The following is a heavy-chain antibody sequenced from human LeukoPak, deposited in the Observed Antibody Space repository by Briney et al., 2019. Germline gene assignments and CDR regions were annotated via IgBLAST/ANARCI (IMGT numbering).Heavy chain of an antibody. CDR2: IYTSGST. CDR1: GGSISSGSYY. CDR3: AREEAWGFYDY. D-gene: IGHD3-16*01. J-gene: IGHJ4*02. V-gene: IGHV4-61*02. Sequence: SETLSLTCTVSGGSISSGSYYWSWIRQPAGKGLEWIGRIYTSGSTNYNPSLKSRVTISVDTSKNQFSLKLSSVTAADTAVYYCAREEAWGFYDYWGQGSLVTVSS.